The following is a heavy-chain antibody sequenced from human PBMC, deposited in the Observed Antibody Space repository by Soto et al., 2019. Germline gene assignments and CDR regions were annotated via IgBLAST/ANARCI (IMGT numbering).Heavy chain of an antibody. CDR2: GYQSGNT. Sequence: SETLSLTCSVSGVSISSSSHYWGWVRQAPGQGLEWIGSGYQSGNTYYNPSLRNRVAVSVDTSTNQISLRVKFVTAADTGVYFCARHALKNEIDLWGQGTQVTVSS. CDR1: GVSISSSSHY. J-gene: IGHJ4*02. V-gene: IGHV4-39*01. CDR3: ARHALKNEIDL.